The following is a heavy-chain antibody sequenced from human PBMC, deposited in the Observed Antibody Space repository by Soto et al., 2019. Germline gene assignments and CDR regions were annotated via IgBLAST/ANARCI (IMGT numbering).Heavy chain of an antibody. J-gene: IGHJ6*02. D-gene: IGHD3-16*01. V-gene: IGHV3-53*01. CDR2: LYTEGTT. CDR1: GLTVSHNY. Sequence: GGSLRLSCVASGLTVSHNYMAWVRQAPEMGLEWVSILYTEGTTYYADSVKGRFTISRDSSKNTLFLQMDSLRAEDTAVYYCVRPRPSGENYGMDVWGQGTTVTVS. CDR3: VRPRPSGENYGMDV.